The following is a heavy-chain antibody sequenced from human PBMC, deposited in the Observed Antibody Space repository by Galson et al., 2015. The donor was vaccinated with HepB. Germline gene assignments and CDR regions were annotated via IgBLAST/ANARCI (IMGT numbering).Heavy chain of an antibody. V-gene: IGHV1-46*02. Sequence: SVKVSCKASGGTFNSFSISWVRQAPGQGLEWMGIINPSSGSTTYAERFKGGITMTGDTSTNTVYMEVTSLRSEDTAVFYCARGTTVAFDYWGQGTLVTVSS. CDR2: INPSSGST. CDR3: ARGTTVAFDY. D-gene: IGHD4-11*01. CDR1: GGTFNSFS. J-gene: IGHJ4*02.